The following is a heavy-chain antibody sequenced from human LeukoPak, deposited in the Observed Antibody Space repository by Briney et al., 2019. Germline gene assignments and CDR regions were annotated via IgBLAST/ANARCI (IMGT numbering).Heavy chain of an antibody. CDR1: GFTFSSYE. V-gene: IGHV3-48*03. CDR2: ISSSGSTI. Sequence: GGSLRLSCVASGFTFSSYEMNWVRQAPGKGLEWVSYISSSGSTIYYADSVKGRFTISRDNAKNSLYLQMNSLRAEDTAVYYCARAYLSYAMVRTDAFDIWGQGTMVTVSS. J-gene: IGHJ3*02. D-gene: IGHD3-10*01. CDR3: ARAYLSYAMVRTDAFDI.